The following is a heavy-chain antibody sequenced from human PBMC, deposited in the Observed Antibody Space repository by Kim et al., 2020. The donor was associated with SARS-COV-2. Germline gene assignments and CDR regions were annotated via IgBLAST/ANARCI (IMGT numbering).Heavy chain of an antibody. V-gene: IGHV4-34*01. Sequence: SLKSRVTISVDASKNQFSLKLSSVTAADTAVYYCARGPYSSSWYNNGYDYWGQGTLVTVSS. D-gene: IGHD6-13*01. CDR3: ARGPYSSSWYNNGYDY. J-gene: IGHJ4*02.